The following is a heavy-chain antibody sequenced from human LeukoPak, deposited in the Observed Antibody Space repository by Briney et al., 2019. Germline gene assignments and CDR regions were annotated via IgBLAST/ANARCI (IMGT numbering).Heavy chain of an antibody. CDR3: ARDLGREGITMTYYFDY. Sequence: GGSLRLSCAASGFTFSSYSMNWVRQAPGKGLEWVSSISSSSSYIYYADSVKGRFTISRDNAKNSLYLQMNSLRAEDTAVYYCARDLGREGITMTYYFDYWGQGTLVTVSS. D-gene: IGHD3-22*01. J-gene: IGHJ4*02. CDR1: GFTFSSYS. CDR2: ISSSSSYI. V-gene: IGHV3-21*01.